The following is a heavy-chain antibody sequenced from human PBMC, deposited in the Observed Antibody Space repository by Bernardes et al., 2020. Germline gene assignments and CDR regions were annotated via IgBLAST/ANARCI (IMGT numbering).Heavy chain of an antibody. CDR2: IYYSGST. D-gene: IGHD6-13*01. J-gene: IGHJ5*02. CDR3: ARSIAAAGTMGYNWFDP. V-gene: IGHV4-39*01. CDR1: GGSISSSSYY. Sequence: SETLSLTCTVSGGSISSSSYYWGWIRQPPGKGLEWIGSIYYSGSTYYNPSLKSRVTISVDTSKNQFSLKLSSVTAADTAVYYCARSIAAAGTMGYNWFDPWGQGTLVTVSS.